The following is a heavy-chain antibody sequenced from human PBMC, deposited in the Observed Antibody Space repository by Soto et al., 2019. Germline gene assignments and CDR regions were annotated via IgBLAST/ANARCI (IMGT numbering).Heavy chain of an antibody. Sequence: EVQLGESWGGLVQPGVSLRLSCAASGFTFSSYWMHWVLQAPGKGLVWVSRINSDGSSTSYADSVKGRITISRDNAKNTLYLQMNTLRAEDTAVYYCAREAPVYGVNLGVHVDYWGQGTLVTVSS. CDR3: AREAPVYGVNLGVHVDY. CDR1: GFTFSSYW. J-gene: IGHJ4*02. CDR2: INSDGSST. D-gene: IGHD4-17*01. V-gene: IGHV3-74*01.